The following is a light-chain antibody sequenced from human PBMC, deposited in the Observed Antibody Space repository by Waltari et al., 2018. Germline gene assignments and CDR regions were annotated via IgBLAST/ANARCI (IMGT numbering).Light chain of an antibody. J-gene: IGLJ3*02. CDR2: DVS. CDR1: SSAVGGYNY. V-gene: IGLV2-14*03. CDR3: SSYTSISTWV. Sequence: QSALTQPASVSESPGQSITISCTGTSSAVGGYNYVSWYQHHPGKAPKLMIYDVSHRPSGVSDRFSGSKSGNTASLTISGLQAEDEADYFCSSYTSISTWVFGGGTKLTVL.